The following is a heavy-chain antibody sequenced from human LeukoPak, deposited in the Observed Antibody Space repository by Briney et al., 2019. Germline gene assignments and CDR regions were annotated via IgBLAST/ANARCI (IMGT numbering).Heavy chain of an antibody. CDR3: ARHRPGFIDY. Sequence: SETLSLTCTVSGGSISSSSYYWGSIRQPPGKGLEWIGSMYYSGSTYYYPSLKSRVTISVDTSKNQFSLKLSSVTAADTAVYYCARHRPGFIDYWGQGTLVTVSS. D-gene: IGHD6-6*01. CDR1: GGSISSSSYY. V-gene: IGHV4-39*01. CDR2: MYYSGST. J-gene: IGHJ4*02.